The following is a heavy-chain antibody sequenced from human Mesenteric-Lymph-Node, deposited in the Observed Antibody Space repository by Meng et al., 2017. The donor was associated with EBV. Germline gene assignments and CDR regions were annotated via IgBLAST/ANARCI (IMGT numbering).Heavy chain of an antibody. Sequence: QVQLVQSGAEVTSPGASVKVSCETSGYTFTSYAITWVRQAPGQGLEWMTWISTFNGNTDYAQKFQGRVTMTTDTSTSTAYMELRSLRSDDTAIYYCARGQVGPWGQGTLVTVSS. V-gene: IGHV1-18*01. CDR2: ISTFNGNT. CDR1: GYTFTSYA. CDR3: ARGQVGP. J-gene: IGHJ5*02.